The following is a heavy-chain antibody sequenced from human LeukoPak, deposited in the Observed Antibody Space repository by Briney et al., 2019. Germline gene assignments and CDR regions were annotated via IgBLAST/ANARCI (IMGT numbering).Heavy chain of an antibody. J-gene: IGHJ4*02. V-gene: IGHV3-30*18. D-gene: IGHD6-13*01. CDR2: ISYDGSNK. Sequence: GGSLRLSCAASGFTFSSYGMHWVRQAPGKGLEWVAVISYDGSNKYYADSVKGRFTISRDNSKNTLYLQMNSLRAEDTAVYYCAKMGAVRERRLWGSSPPHDYWGQGTLVTVSS. CDR1: GFTFSSYG. CDR3: AKMGAVRERRLWGSSPPHDY.